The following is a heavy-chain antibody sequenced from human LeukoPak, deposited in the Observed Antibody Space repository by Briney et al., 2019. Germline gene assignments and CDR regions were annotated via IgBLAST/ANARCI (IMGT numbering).Heavy chain of an antibody. V-gene: IGHV3-9*01. Sequence: GGSLRLSCAASGFTFDDYAMHWVRQAPGKGLEWVSGISWNSGSIGYADSVKGRFTISRDNAKNSLYLQMNSLRAEDTALYYCAKVRSSLYYYYGMDVWGQGTTVTVS. CDR3: AKVRSSLYYYYGMDV. J-gene: IGHJ6*02. D-gene: IGHD6-13*01. CDR2: ISWNSGSI. CDR1: GFTFDDYA.